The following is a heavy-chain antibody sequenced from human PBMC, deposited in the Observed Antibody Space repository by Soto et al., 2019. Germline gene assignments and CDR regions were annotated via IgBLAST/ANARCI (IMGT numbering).Heavy chain of an antibody. J-gene: IGHJ6*02. D-gene: IGHD6-6*01. V-gene: IGHV4-31*03. CDR1: GGSISRGGFY. CDR2: IYYSVTT. Sequence: QVQLQSSGPGLVKPSQTLSLTCTVSGGSISRGGFYWSWIRQHPGKGLEWLGYIYYSVTTSYNPSLESRVKISVDTSKNQFALTLSSVAAADTAVYYCARRTREYTSDGMDVWGQGTTVTVSS. CDR3: ARRTREYTSDGMDV.